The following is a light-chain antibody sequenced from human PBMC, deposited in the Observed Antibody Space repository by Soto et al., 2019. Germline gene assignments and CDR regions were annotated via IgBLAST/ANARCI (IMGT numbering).Light chain of an antibody. J-gene: IGLJ1*01. Sequence: QSALIQPASVSGSPGQSITISCTGTSSDVGGHNSVSWYRQDPGKAPKLMIYDVSNRPSGVSDRFSGSKSGNTASLTISGLQIEDEADYYCSSFTSSVTYVFGTGTKVTVL. CDR2: DVS. V-gene: IGLV2-14*01. CDR1: SSDVGGHNS. CDR3: SSFTSSVTYV.